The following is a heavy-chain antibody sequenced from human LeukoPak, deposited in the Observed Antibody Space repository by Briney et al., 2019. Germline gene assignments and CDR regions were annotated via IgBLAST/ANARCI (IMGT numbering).Heavy chain of an antibody. V-gene: IGHV1-18*01. CDR1: GYTFTSYG. CDR3: AREGLGELTLDY. CDR2: ISTYNGDT. D-gene: IGHD3-16*01. Sequence: ASVKVSCKASGYTFTSYGISWVRRSPGQGIEWMGWISTYNGDTNYAQKLQGRVTMTTDTSTSTAYMELRSLRSDDTAVYYCAREGLGELTLDYWGQGTLVTVSS. J-gene: IGHJ4*02.